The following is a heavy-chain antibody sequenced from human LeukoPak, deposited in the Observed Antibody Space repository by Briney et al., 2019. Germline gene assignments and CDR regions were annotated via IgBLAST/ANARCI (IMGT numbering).Heavy chain of an antibody. J-gene: IGHJ5*02. CDR2: VNRVGYT. D-gene: IGHD6-25*01. V-gene: IGHV4-34*01. CDR1: SASFAGYS. Sequence: SETLSLTCAVHSASFAGYSWSWIRQSPGKGLEWIGEVNRVGYTIYNPSLKSRVNISIDTSTTQFSLRLSSVTVADTAVYFCARERVVSDYNWFDPWGQGTLVTVPS. CDR3: ARERVVSDYNWFDP.